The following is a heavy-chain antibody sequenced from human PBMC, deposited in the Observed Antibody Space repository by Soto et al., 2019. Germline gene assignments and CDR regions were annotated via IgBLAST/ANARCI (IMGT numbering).Heavy chain of an antibody. Sequence: QVQLVESGGGVVQPGESMRLSCAASGFIFSNYAFHWVCQAPGKGLEWITVISYDGSQTYFGDSVKGRFAISRDNSKDTLYLQMNSLRPEDTAVYYCARDFGAGAFDIWGQGTLVTVSS. V-gene: IGHV3-30*09. CDR2: ISYDGSQT. D-gene: IGHD3-3*01. CDR3: ARDFGAGAFDI. CDR1: GFIFSNYA. J-gene: IGHJ3*02.